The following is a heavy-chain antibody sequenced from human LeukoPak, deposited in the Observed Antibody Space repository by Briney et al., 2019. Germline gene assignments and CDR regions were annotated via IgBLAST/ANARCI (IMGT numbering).Heavy chain of an antibody. D-gene: IGHD2-2*01. CDR2: IHYGGSS. CDR3: ARKLIVATAKGYFDY. V-gene: IGHV4-39*01. CDR1: GGSISSSRYY. J-gene: IGHJ4*02. Sequence: PSETLSLTCTVSGGSISSSRYYWGWVRQPPGKGLEYIGSIHYGGSSYYNPSLSSRLYISVDTSKSRFSLTLSSVTAADTAVYYCARKLIVATAKGYFDYWGQGTVVTVSS.